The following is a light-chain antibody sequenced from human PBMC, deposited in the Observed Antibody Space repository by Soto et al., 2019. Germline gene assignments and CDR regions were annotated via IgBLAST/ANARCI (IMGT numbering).Light chain of an antibody. Sequence: DIVMTQSPAMLSVSLGERATLSCLASQSISDNLAWYQQRSGQAPRLLIYGASTRATGVPARFSDSGSGTEFTLTISSLQSDDFAIYYCQQYKSWPPLTFGGGTKVE. J-gene: IGKJ4*01. CDR1: QSISDN. CDR2: GAS. CDR3: QQYKSWPPLT. V-gene: IGKV3-15*01.